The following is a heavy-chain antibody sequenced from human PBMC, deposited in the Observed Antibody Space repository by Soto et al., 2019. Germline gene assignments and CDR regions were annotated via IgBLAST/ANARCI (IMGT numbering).Heavy chain of an antibody. V-gene: IGHV3-23*01. D-gene: IGHD3-16*01. CDR3: AKDAGPLGTNDWYFDV. J-gene: IGHJ2*01. Sequence: EVQLLESGGGLVQPGGSLRLSCAASGYKFSNYAMTWVRQAPGKGLEWVSCISNGGDYIYYADAVKGRVTISRDRSTSTLYLQMNGLTADDTAVYYFAKDAGPLGTNDWYFDVWDRGTLVTVSP. CDR1: GYKFSNYA. CDR2: ISNGGDYI.